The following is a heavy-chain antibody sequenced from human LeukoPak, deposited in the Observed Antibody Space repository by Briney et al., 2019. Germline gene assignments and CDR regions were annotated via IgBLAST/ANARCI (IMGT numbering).Heavy chain of an antibody. V-gene: IGHV4-59*12. Sequence: SETLSLTCTVSNGSISSYYWSWIRQPPGKGLEWIGYIYYSGSTNYNPSLKSRVTISVDTSKNQFSLKLSSVTAADTAVYYCARGSSSWHYYYYYMDVWGKGTTVTISS. CDR3: ARGSSSWHYYYYYMDV. D-gene: IGHD6-13*01. CDR2: IYYSGST. CDR1: NGSISSYY. J-gene: IGHJ6*03.